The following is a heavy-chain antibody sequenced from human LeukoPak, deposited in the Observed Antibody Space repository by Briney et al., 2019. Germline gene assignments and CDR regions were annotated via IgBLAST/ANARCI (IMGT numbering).Heavy chain of an antibody. J-gene: IGHJ5*02. D-gene: IGHD2-2*01. CDR2: INDSGDST. CDR3: ATAYCSSTSCPT. V-gene: IGHV3-23*01. CDR1: GCTFSTYA. Sequence: GGSLSLSCAASGCTFSTYAMSWVRQAPGKGLEWVSSINDSGDSTYYADSVKGRFTISRDNSKDTLYLLMNNLRAEDTAIFYCATAYCSSTSCPTWGQGTLVTVSS.